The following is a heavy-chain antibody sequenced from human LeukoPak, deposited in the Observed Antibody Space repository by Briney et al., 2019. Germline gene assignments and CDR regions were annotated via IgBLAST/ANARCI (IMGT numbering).Heavy chain of an antibody. CDR2: IYYTGST. CDR1: GGSISSYY. J-gene: IGHJ4*02. Sequence: SETLSLTCTVSGGSISSYYWSWIRQPPGKGLEWIGYIYYTGSTNYSPSLKSRVTISVDTSKNQFSLKLSSVTAADTAVYYCARMGAIAGASANPGYWGQGTLVTVSS. V-gene: IGHV4-59*01. CDR3: ARMGAIAGASANPGY. D-gene: IGHD4/OR15-4a*01.